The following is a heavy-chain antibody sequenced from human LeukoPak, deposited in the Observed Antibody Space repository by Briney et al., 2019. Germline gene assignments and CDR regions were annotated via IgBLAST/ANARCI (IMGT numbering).Heavy chain of an antibody. D-gene: IGHD6-13*01. Sequence: ASVKVSCKASGYTFTGYYMHWVRQAPGQGLEWMGWINPNSGGTNYAQKFQGRVTMTRDTSISTAYMELSRLRSDDTAVYYCARVDVAAADPGDYWGQGTLVTVSS. CDR1: GYTFTGYY. CDR2: INPNSGGT. J-gene: IGHJ4*02. V-gene: IGHV1-2*02. CDR3: ARVDVAAADPGDY.